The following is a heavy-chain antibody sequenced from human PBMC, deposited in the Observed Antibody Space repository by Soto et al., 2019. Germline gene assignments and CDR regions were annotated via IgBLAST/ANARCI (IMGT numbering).Heavy chain of an antibody. CDR3: AKVYSSSTYGQWLGYTYYYYGMDV. CDR1: GFTFSSYG. CDR2: ISYDGSNK. Sequence: PGGSLRLSCAASGFTFSSYGMHWVRQAPGKGLEWVAVISYDGSNKYYADSVKGRFTISRDNSKNTLYLQMNSLRAEDTAVYYCAKVYSSSTYGQWLGYTYYYYGMDVWGQGTTVTVSS. V-gene: IGHV3-30*18. J-gene: IGHJ6*02. D-gene: IGHD6-6*01.